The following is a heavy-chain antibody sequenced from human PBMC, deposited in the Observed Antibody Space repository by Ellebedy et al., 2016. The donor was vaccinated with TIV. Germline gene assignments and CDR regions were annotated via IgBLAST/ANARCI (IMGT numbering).Heavy chain of an antibody. D-gene: IGHD2-2*01. CDR2: IYPGNFDS. CDR3: VKHDGSSSLDY. CDR1: GYSFTNYW. Sequence: GESLKISCKGSGYSFTNYWIGWVRQMPGKGLEWMGMIYPGNFDSSYSPSFQGQVTISADKSITTAYLQWSSLKASATAMYYCVKHDGSSSLDYWGQGTLVTVSS. V-gene: IGHV5-51*01. J-gene: IGHJ4*02.